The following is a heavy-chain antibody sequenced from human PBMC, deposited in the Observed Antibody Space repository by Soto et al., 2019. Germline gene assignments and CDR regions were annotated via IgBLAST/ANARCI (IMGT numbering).Heavy chain of an antibody. D-gene: IGHD4-17*01. CDR3: AKADPSTGPFDY. V-gene: IGHV3-23*01. CDR1: GFSFSNYA. Sequence: EVQLLESGGDLFQPGGSLRPSCAAPGFSFSNYAMSWVRQARGRGLNWVAAISGGSGAIYYAASVKGRFTISRDNSKNTLYLQMNSLRAEDTALYYCAKADPSTGPFDYWGQGTLVTVSS. J-gene: IGHJ4*02. CDR2: ISGGSGAI.